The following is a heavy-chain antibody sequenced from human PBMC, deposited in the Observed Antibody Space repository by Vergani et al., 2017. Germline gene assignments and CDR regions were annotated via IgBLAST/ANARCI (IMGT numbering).Heavy chain of an antibody. CDR1: GGSFSGYY. V-gene: IGHV4-34*01. D-gene: IGHD5-24*01. J-gene: IGHJ4*02. CDR3: AGSSRWLQFPSHFDY. CDR2: INHSGST. Sequence: QVQLQQWGAGLLKPSETLSLTCAVYGGSFSGYYWSWIRQPPGKGLEWIGEINHSGSTNYNPSLKSRVTISVDTSKNPFSLKLSSVTAADPAVYSFAGSSRWLQFPSHFDYLGQGTLVTVSS.